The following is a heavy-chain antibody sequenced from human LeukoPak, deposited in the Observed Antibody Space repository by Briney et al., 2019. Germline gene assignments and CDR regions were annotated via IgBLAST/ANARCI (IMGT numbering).Heavy chain of an antibody. V-gene: IGHV7-4-1*02. CDR3: ARDREGVVVVAATPFDY. D-gene: IGHD2-15*01. CDR2: INTNTGNP. Sequence: ASVKVSCKASGYTFTSYAMNWVRQAPGQGLGWMGWINTNTGNPTYAQGFTGRFVFSLDTSVSTAYLQISSLKAEDTAVYYCARDREGVVVVAATPFDYWGQGTLVTVSS. CDR1: GYTFTSYA. J-gene: IGHJ4*02.